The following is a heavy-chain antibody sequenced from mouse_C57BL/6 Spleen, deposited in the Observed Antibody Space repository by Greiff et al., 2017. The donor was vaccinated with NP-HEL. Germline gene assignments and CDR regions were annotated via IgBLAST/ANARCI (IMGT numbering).Heavy chain of an antibody. CDR3: AREGGKYYAMDY. Sequence: VQLQQSGPELVKPGASVKISCKASGYTFTDYYMNWVKQSHGKSLEWIGDINPNNGGTSYNQKFKGKATLTVDKSSSTAYMELRSLTSEDSAVYYCAREGGKYYAMDYWGQGTSVTVSS. V-gene: IGHV1-26*01. J-gene: IGHJ4*01. CDR1: GYTFTDYY. CDR2: INPNNGGT.